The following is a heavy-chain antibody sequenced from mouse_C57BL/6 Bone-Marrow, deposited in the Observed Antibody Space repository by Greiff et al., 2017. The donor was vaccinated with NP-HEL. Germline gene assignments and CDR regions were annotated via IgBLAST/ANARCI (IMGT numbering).Heavy chain of an antibody. CDR2: IDPSDSYT. J-gene: IGHJ2*01. CDR3: ASRGSYVGYFDY. Sequence: QVQLQQPGAELVRPGTSVKLSCKASGYTFTSYWMHWVKQRPGQGLEWIGVIDPSDSYTNYNQKFKGKATLTVDTSSSTAYMQLSSLTSEDSAVYYCASRGSYVGYFDYGGQGTTLTVSS. CDR1: GYTFTSYW. D-gene: IGHD1-1*02. V-gene: IGHV1-59*01.